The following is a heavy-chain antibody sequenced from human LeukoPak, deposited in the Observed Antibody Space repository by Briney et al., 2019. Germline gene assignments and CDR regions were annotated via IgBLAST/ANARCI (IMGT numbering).Heavy chain of an antibody. J-gene: IGHJ4*02. Sequence: GGSLRLSCAASGFTFSSYWMHWVRQAPGKGLVWVSRINGDGSSTSYADSVKGRFTISRDNAKNTLYLQMNSVRAEDTAVYYCARDAFGVDKSPLWGQGTLVTVSS. D-gene: IGHD3-3*01. CDR1: GFTFSSYW. CDR3: ARDAFGVDKSPL. V-gene: IGHV3-74*01. CDR2: INGDGSST.